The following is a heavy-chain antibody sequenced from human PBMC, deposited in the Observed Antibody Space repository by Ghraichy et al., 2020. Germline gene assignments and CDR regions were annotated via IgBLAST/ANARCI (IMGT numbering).Heavy chain of an antibody. CDR2: ISAYNGNT. J-gene: IGHJ6*02. V-gene: IGHV1-18*01. CDR3: ARNGYCSSTSCYPYYYYYGMDV. CDR1: GYTFTSHG. Sequence: ASVKVSCKASGYTFTSHGISWVRQAPGQGLEWMGWISAYNGNTNYAQKLQGRVTMTTDTSTSTAYMELRSLRSDDTAVYYCARNGYCSSTSCYPYYYYYGMDVWGQGTTFTVSS. D-gene: IGHD2-2*01.